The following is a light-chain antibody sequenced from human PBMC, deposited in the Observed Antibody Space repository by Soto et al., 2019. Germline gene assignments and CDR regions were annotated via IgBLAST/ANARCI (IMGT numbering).Light chain of an antibody. CDR2: DAS. Sequence: DIQMTQSPSTLSASVGDRVTITCRASQSISSWLAWYQQKLGRAPRLLIYDASSLESGVPSRFSGSGYGTEFTLTISSLQPDDFATYYCQQYNTYSSLTFGGGTMV. CDR3: QQYNTYSSLT. CDR1: QSISSW. J-gene: IGKJ4*01. V-gene: IGKV1-5*01.